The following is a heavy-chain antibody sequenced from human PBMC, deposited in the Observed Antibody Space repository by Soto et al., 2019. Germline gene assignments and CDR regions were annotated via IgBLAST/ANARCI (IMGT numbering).Heavy chain of an antibody. D-gene: IGHD2-2*02. V-gene: IGHV4-39*01. Sequence: SKTLSLTWTLAEGSISRSTYYWGWILHPPGKGLEWIGSIYYSGSTYYRPTLKSRVTISVNTSKNKFTLKLSSVTAAVTAVYYCARQLPAAIRLGWFYPWGQGTLVTVSS. CDR3: ARQLPAAIRLGWFYP. CDR2: IYYSGST. J-gene: IGHJ5*02. CDR1: EGSISRSTYY.